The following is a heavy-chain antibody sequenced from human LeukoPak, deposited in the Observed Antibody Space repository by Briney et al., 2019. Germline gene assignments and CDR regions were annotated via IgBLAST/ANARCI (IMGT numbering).Heavy chain of an antibody. CDR3: ARGLGATRGYYYYYYMDV. V-gene: IGHV4-59*01. CDR1: GGSISSYS. CDR2: IYYSGST. Sequence: SETLSLTCTVSGGSISSYSWSWIRQPPGKGLEWIGYIYYSGSTNYNPSLKSRVTISVDTSKNQFSLKLSSVTAADTAVYYCARGLGATRGYYYYYYMDVWGKGTTVTVSS. J-gene: IGHJ6*03. D-gene: IGHD1-26*01.